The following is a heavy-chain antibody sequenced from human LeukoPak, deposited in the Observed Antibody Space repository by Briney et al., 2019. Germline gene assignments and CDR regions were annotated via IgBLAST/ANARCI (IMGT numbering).Heavy chain of an antibody. D-gene: IGHD3-10*01. V-gene: IGHV3-33*01. Sequence: PGGSLRLSCAASGFTFSSYGMHWVRQAPGKGLEWVTLITYDGSNEYYADSVKGRFTISRDSSEDTLFLQMNSLRVEDTAVYYCARDVYSSGSYYFDYWGQGTLVTVSS. CDR1: GFTFSSYG. J-gene: IGHJ4*02. CDR3: ARDVYSSGSYYFDY. CDR2: ITYDGSNE.